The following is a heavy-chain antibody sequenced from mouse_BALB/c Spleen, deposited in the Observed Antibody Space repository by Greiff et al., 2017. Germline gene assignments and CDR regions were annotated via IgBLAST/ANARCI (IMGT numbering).Heavy chain of an antibody. V-gene: IGHV5-17*02. Sequence: EVHLVESGGGLVQPGGSRKLSCAASGFTFSSFGMHWVRQAPEKGLEWVAYISSGSSTIYYADTVKGRFTISRDNPKNTLFLQMTSLRSEDTAMYYCARSTMITAWFAYWGQGTLVTVSA. CDR2: ISSGSSTI. D-gene: IGHD2-4*01. CDR3: ARSTMITAWFAY. J-gene: IGHJ3*01. CDR1: GFTFSSFG.